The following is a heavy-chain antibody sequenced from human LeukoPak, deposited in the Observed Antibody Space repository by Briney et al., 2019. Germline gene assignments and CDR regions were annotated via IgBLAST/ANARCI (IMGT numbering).Heavy chain of an antibody. Sequence: GGSLRLSCAASGFTFSRFTMNWVRQAPGKGLEWVSYISGSGTTKYYADSVKGRFTISRDNFKNTLYLQMNSLRAEDTAVYYCARVRDIVVVVAAPFDYGAQGPLFTVSS. CDR1: GFTFSRFT. D-gene: IGHD2-15*01. CDR2: ISGSGTTK. V-gene: IGHV3-48*01. J-gene: IGHJ4*02. CDR3: ARVRDIVVVVAAPFDY.